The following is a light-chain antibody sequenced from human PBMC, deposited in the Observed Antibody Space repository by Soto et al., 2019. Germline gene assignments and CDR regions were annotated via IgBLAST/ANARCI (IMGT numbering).Light chain of an antibody. Sequence: EIVLTQSPGTLSLSPGERATLSCGASQSVTSNYLAWYQQKPGQAPRLLIFGASIRVTGIPDRFIGSGSGTDFTITITRLQPEDFAVYYCQHYVTSRTTFGQGTKVDIK. V-gene: IGKV3-20*01. J-gene: IGKJ1*01. CDR2: GAS. CDR1: QSVTSNY. CDR3: QHYVTSRTT.